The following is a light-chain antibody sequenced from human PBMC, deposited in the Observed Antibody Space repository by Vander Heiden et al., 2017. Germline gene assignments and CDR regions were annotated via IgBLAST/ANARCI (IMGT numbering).Light chain of an antibody. CDR2: AAS. CDR1: QGISSY. J-gene: IGKJ4*01. CDR3: QQLNSYLLT. Sequence: DIQLTQSPSFLSASGGGRVTITCRASQGISSYLAWYQQKPGKAPKLLIYAASTLQSRVPSRYSSSGSGTEFTLTISSLQPEDFATYYCQQLNSYLLTFGGGTKVEIK. V-gene: IGKV1-9*01.